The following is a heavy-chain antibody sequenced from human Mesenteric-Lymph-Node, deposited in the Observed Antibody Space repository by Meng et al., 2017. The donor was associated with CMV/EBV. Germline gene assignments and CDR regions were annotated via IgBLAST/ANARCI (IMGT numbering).Heavy chain of an antibody. J-gene: IGHJ5*02. V-gene: IGHV4-39*07. CDR2: IYYSGST. Sequence: SETLSLTCTVSGGSISSSSYYWGWIRQPPGKGLEWIGSIYYSGSTYYNPSLKSRVTISVDTSKNQFSLKLSSVTAADTALYYCARNKRYGSSWQRVGWFDPWGQGTLVTVSS. CDR1: GGSISSSSYY. D-gene: IGHD6-13*01. CDR3: ARNKRYGSSWQRVGWFDP.